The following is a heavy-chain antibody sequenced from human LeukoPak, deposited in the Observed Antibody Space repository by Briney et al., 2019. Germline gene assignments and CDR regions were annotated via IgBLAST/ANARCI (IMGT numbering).Heavy chain of an antibody. J-gene: IGHJ6*04. V-gene: IGHV4-34*01. Sequence: PSETLSLTCAVYGGSFSGYYWSWIRQPPGKGLEWIGEINHSGSTNYNPSLKSRVTISVDTSKNQFSLKLSSATAADTAVYYCARGSWTTGYGMDVWGKGTTVTVSS. CDR1: GGSFSGYY. CDR2: INHSGST. CDR3: ARGSWTTGYGMDV. D-gene: IGHD4-17*01.